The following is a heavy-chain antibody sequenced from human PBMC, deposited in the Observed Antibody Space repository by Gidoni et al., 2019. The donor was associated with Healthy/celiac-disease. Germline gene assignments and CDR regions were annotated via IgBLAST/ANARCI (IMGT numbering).Heavy chain of an antibody. CDR3: ARGVTMVRGFDY. V-gene: IGHV3-66*01. CDR2: IYSGGST. CDR1: GFTVSSNY. J-gene: IGHJ4*02. Sequence: EVQLVESGGGLVQPGGSLSLSCAAAGFTVSSNYMSWVRQAPGKGLEWVSVIYSGGSTYYADSVKGRFTISRDNSKNTLYLQMNSLRAEDTAVYYCARGVTMVRGFDYWGQGTLVTVSS. D-gene: IGHD3-10*01.